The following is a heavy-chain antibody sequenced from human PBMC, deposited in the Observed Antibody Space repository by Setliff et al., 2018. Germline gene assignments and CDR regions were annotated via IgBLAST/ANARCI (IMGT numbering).Heavy chain of an antibody. CDR1: GYTFTSYA. D-gene: IGHD5-12*01. Sequence: ASVKVSCKASGYTFTSYAMHWVRQAPGQRLEWMGWINAGNGNTKYSQKFQSRVTITRDTSASTAYMELSSLRSEDTAVYYCARDPASSGYDTYYYYYYGMDVWGQGTTVTVSS. CDR2: INAGNGNT. CDR3: ARDPASSGYDTYYYYYYGMDV. V-gene: IGHV1-3*01. J-gene: IGHJ6*01.